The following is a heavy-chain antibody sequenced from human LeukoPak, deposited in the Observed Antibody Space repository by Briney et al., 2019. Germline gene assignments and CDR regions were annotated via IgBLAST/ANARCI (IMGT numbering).Heavy chain of an antibody. CDR1: GFTFSGFW. Sequence: PGGSLRLCCAVSGFTFSGFWMSWSRQAPGKGMERVARINSDGSEGYYADVVNGRFTISRDNAKNSLYLQINSLRAEDTAVYYCARSSYSSSSSVWGQGTMVTVSS. CDR3: ARSSYSSSSSV. D-gene: IGHD6-6*01. V-gene: IGHV3-7*03. J-gene: IGHJ3*01. CDR2: INSDGSEG.